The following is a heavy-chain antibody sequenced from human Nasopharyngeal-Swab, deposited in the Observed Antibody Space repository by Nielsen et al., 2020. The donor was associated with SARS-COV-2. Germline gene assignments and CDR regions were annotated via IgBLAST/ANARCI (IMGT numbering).Heavy chain of an antibody. V-gene: IGHV1-18*01. J-gene: IGHJ6*02. D-gene: IGHD6-19*01. CDR1: GYTFTSYG. Sequence: ASVTVSCKASGYTFTSYGISWVRQAPGQGLERMGWISAYNGNTNYAQKLQGRVTITTDTSTSTAYMELRSLRSDDTAVYYCARGHSSGWYDYYYYGMDVWGQGTTVTVSS. CDR2: ISAYNGNT. CDR3: ARGHSSGWYDYYYYGMDV.